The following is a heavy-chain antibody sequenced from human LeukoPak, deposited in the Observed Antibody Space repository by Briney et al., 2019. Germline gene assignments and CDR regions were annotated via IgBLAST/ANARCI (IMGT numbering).Heavy chain of an antibody. V-gene: IGHV4-61*01. D-gene: IGHD1-26*01. Sequence: SETLSLTCTVSGGSVSSGSYYWSWIRQPPGKGLEWIGYIYYSGSTNYNPSLKSRVTISADTSKNQFSLKLSSVTAADTAVHYCARGSYEIIDYWGQGTLVTVSS. CDR3: ARGSYEIIDY. CDR1: GGSVSSGSYY. CDR2: IYYSGST. J-gene: IGHJ4*02.